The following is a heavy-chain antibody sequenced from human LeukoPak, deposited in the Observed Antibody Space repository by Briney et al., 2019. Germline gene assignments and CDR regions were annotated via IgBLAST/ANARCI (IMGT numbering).Heavy chain of an antibody. D-gene: IGHD6-6*01. CDR1: GGSFSGYY. CDR3: ARRYSSYCFDY. Sequence: SETLSLTCAVYGGSFSGYYWSWIRQPPGKGLEWIGEINHSGSTNYNPSLKSRVTISVDTSKNQFSLKLSSVTAADTAVYNCARRYSSYCFDYWGQGTLVTVSS. V-gene: IGHV4-34*01. CDR2: INHSGST. J-gene: IGHJ4*02.